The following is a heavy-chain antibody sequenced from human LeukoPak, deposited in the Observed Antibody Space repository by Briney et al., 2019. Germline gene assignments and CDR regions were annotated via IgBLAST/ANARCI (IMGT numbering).Heavy chain of an antibody. D-gene: IGHD3-10*01. Sequence: GGSVRLSCSASGFTFSRYAMHWVRQAPGKGLEYVSAISSNGGSTYYADSVKGRFTISRDNSRNTLHLQMSSLRVEDTAVYYCVKDSSSRSYFDYWGQGTGDRVSS. V-gene: IGHV3-64D*06. CDR2: ISSNGGST. J-gene: IGHJ4*02. CDR3: VKDSSSRSYFDY. CDR1: GFTFSRYA.